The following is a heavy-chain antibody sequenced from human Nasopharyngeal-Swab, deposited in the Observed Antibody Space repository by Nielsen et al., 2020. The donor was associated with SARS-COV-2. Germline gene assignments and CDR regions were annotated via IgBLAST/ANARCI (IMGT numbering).Heavy chain of an antibody. J-gene: IGHJ4*02. Sequence: GSLRLSCAVDGGSLSDYHWSWIRQPPGKGLEWIGEMKPSGRTNYNPSLKSRVAISIDTSKNQFFLNLRSVTAADTAVFYCAGHPADFDYWGQGTLVTVSS. CDR1: GGSLSDYH. V-gene: IGHV4-34*01. CDR2: MKPSGRT. CDR3: AGHPADFDY.